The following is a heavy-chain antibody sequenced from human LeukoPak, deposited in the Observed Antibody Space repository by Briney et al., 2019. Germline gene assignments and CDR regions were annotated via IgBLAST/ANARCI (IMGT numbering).Heavy chain of an antibody. CDR1: GFTFSSYW. CDR2: IKQDGSEK. V-gene: IGHV3-7*01. D-gene: IGHD1-26*01. J-gene: IGHJ4*02. Sequence: GGSLRLSCAASGFTFSSYWMSWVRQAPGKGLEWVANIKQDGSEKNYVDSVKGRFTISRDNAKNSLELQMNSLRDEDTAVYYCARAGSYASSWAYWGQGTLVTVSS. CDR3: ARAGSYASSWAY.